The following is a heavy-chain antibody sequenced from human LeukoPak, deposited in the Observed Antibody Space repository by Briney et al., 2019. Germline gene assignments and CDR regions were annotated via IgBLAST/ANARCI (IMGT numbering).Heavy chain of an antibody. CDR3: ARRRPGYYYDSSGSSAPDFDY. D-gene: IGHD3-22*01. CDR1: GFTFSSYA. CDR2: ISGSGGST. V-gene: IGHV3-23*01. Sequence: GGSLRLSCAASGFTFSSYAMSWVRQGPGEGLEWVSAISGSGGSTYYADSVKGRFTISRDNSKNTLYLQMNSLRAEDTAVYYCARRRPGYYYDSSGSSAPDFDYWGQGTLVTVSS. J-gene: IGHJ4*02.